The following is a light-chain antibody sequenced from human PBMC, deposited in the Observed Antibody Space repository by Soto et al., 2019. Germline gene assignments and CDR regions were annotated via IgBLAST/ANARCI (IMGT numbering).Light chain of an antibody. Sequence: QSALTQPASVSGSPGQSITISCTGTSSDVGGYDYVSWYQQHPGTAPQLIIYDVTHPPSGVSNRCSGSKSGNTASLTISVLQDEDEADYYCISNASSDTYVFGTGTKLTVL. CDR3: ISNASSDTYV. CDR1: SSDVGGYDY. J-gene: IGLJ1*01. CDR2: DVT. V-gene: IGLV2-14*01.